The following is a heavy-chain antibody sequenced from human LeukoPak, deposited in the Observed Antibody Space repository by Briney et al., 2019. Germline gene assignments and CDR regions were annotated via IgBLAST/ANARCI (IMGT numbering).Heavy chain of an antibody. CDR3: ARDSASDSGYRTPLDY. Sequence: SVKVSCKAPGGTFSSSAISWVRQAPGQGLDWMGGFIPIFGTTNYAQKFQGRVTITADKSTSTAYMELSSLRSEDTAVYYCARDSASDSGYRTPLDYWGQGTLVTVSS. J-gene: IGHJ4*02. CDR2: FIPIFGTT. D-gene: IGHD5-12*01. V-gene: IGHV1-69*06. CDR1: GGTFSSSA.